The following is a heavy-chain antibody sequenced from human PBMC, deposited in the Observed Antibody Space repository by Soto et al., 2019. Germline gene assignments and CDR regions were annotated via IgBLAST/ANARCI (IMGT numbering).Heavy chain of an antibody. Sequence: ASVKVSCKASGGTFSSYAISWVRQAPGQGLEWMGGIIPIFGTANYAQKFQGRVTITADESTSTAYMELSSLRSEDTAVYYCARTSDVAATINWFDPWGQGTLVTVSS. CDR2: IIPIFGTA. V-gene: IGHV1-69*13. CDR1: GGTFSSYA. CDR3: ARTSDVAATINWFDP. J-gene: IGHJ5*02. D-gene: IGHD6-13*01.